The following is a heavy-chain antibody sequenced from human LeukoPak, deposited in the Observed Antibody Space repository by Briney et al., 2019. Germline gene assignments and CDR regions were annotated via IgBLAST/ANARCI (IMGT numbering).Heavy chain of an antibody. V-gene: IGHV3-23*01. CDR3: AKDIGRITMVQFIGMDV. CDR1: GFTFSSYA. J-gene: IGHJ6*02. CDR2: ISGSGGST. Sequence: GGSLRLSCAASGFTFSSYAMSWVRQAPGKGLEWVSGISGSGGSTYYADPVKGRFTISRDNSKNSLYLQMNSLRAEDTALYYCAKDIGRITMVQFIGMDVWGQGTTVTVSS. D-gene: IGHD3-10*01.